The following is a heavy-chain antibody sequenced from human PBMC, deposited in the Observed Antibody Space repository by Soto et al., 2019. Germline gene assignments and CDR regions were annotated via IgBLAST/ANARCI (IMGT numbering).Heavy chain of an antibody. D-gene: IGHD7-27*01. J-gene: IGHJ6*02. V-gene: IGHV1-69*01. CDR1: GGNFITFA. Sequence: QVELVQSGAEVKKPGSSVKVSCKASGGNFITFAISWVRQAPGQGLEWMGEITPISSTTKSAHKFQDRVTISADGSSSTVHMELRSLKSEDTAMYFCAKKLGIDPFGSYGLDVWGQGTTVTVSS. CDR3: AKKLGIDPFGSYGLDV. CDR2: ITPISSTT.